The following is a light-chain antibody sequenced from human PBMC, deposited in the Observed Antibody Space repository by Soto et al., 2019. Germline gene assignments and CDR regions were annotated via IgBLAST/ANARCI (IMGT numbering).Light chain of an antibody. V-gene: IGKV3-20*01. CDR3: QQYGSSPPYT. CDR1: QSVSSSS. CDR2: GAS. Sequence: EIVLTQSPGILSLSPGERATLSCRASQSVSSSSLACYQQKPGQAPRLLIYGASNRATGIPDRFSASGSKTNFTLTISRLEPEDFAVYYCQQYGSSPPYTFGQGTKLEIK. J-gene: IGKJ2*01.